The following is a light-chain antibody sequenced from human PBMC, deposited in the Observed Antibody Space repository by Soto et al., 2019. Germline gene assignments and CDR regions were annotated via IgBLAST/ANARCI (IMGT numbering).Light chain of an antibody. V-gene: IGLV2-11*01. CDR3: CSSAGRYTLV. Sequence: SALTEPRSVSGSPGQSVTISCTGTSSDVGGYNYVSWYQQHPGKAPKLMIYDVNKRPSGVPDRFSGSKSGNTASLTISGLQAEDEADYYCCSSAGRYTLVFGTGTKVTVL. CDR2: DVN. J-gene: IGLJ1*01. CDR1: SSDVGGYNY.